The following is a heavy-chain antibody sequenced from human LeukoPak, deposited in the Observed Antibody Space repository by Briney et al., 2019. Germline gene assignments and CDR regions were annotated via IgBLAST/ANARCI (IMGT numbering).Heavy chain of an antibody. Sequence: ASVKVSCKASGYTFTSYAMHWVRQAPGQGLEWMGWINAGNGNTKYSQKFQGRVTITRDTSASTAYMELSSLRSEDTAVYYCARGEIYDILTGYYTIPYYFDYWGQGTLVTVSS. CDR2: INAGNGNT. CDR3: ARGEIYDILTGYYTIPYYFDY. V-gene: IGHV1-3*01. CDR1: GYTFTSYA. J-gene: IGHJ4*02. D-gene: IGHD3-9*01.